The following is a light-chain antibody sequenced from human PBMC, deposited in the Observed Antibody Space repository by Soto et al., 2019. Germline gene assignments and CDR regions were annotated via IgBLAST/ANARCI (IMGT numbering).Light chain of an antibody. Sequence: EVVLTQSPGTVSLSPGERATLSCRASQSVTSNYLAWYPQKPGQAPRLLIYAASSRASGIPDRFSGSGSGTDFTLSISRVESEDFAVYYCQHYGSSVPWTFGQGTKVEIK. CDR3: QHYGSSVPWT. CDR1: QSVTSNY. V-gene: IGKV3-20*01. CDR2: AAS. J-gene: IGKJ1*01.